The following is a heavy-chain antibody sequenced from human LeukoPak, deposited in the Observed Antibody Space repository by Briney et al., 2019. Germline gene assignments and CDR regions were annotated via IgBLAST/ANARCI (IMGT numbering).Heavy chain of an antibody. J-gene: IGHJ4*02. CDR1: GFIFSGSA. V-gene: IGHV3-73*01. Sequence: AGGSLRLSCAASGFIFSGSAMHWVRQASGKGLEWVGRIRSKANSYATAYAASVKGRFTISRDDSKNTAYLQMNSLKTEDTAVYYCRASHGSGSYPDYWGQGTLVTVSS. CDR2: IRSKANSYAT. CDR3: RASHGSGSYPDY. D-gene: IGHD3-10*01.